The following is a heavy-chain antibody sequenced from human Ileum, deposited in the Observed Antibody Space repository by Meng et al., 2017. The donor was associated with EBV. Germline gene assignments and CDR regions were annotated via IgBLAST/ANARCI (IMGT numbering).Heavy chain of an antibody. J-gene: IGHJ4*02. CDR2: ISAYNGNT. D-gene: IGHD3-10*01. Sequence: HVQLGDVGAQVKTPWASVKVSCKASCYTFTSHGISWVRQAPGQGLEWMGWISAYNGNTNYAQKLQVRVTMNTDTSTSTAYMELRSLRSDDTAVYYCALGGVQGVHFDYWGQGTLVTVSS. V-gene: IGHV1-18*01. CDR1: CYTFTSHG. CDR3: ALGGVQGVHFDY.